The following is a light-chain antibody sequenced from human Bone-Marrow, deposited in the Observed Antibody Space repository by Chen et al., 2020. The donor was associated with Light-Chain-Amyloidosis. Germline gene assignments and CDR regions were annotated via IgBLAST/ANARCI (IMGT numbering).Light chain of an antibody. CDR1: SSNIGAGYD. CDR2: AND. V-gene: IGLV1-40*01. J-gene: IGLJ1*01. Sequence: QSVLTQPPSVSGAPGQRVTIPCTGSSSNIGAGYDVHWYQQLPGTAPKLLIYANDNRPSGVPDRFSGSKSGTSASLAITGLQAEDEADYYCQSYDTRLSGLYVFGTGTKVTVL. CDR3: QSYDTRLSGLYV.